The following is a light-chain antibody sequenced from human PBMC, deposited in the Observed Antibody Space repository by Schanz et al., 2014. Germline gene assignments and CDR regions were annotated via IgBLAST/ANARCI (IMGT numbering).Light chain of an antibody. Sequence: QSVLTQPPSASGTPGQRVTISCSGSSSNIGLNYVYWYQQVPGTAPKLLISRDSQRPSGVPDRFSDSKSGTSASLAISGLRSEDEAHYYCAAWDDSLSGPVFGGGTKLTVL. J-gene: IGLJ3*02. CDR1: SSNIGLNY. V-gene: IGLV1-47*01. CDR3: AAWDDSLSGPV. CDR2: RDS.